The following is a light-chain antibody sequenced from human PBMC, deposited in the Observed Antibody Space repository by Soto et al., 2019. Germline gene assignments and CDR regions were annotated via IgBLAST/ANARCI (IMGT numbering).Light chain of an antibody. J-gene: IGLJ2*01. CDR1: SGHSNYA. CDR3: QTWGTGIVI. CDR2: LNRDGSH. V-gene: IGLV4-69*01. Sequence: QLVLTQSPSASASLGASVKLTCTLSSGHSNYAIAWHQQQPEKGPRYLMKLNRDGSHSKGDGIPNRFSGSSSGAERYLTLSSLQSEAEADSYCQTWGTGIVIFGGGTKLTVL.